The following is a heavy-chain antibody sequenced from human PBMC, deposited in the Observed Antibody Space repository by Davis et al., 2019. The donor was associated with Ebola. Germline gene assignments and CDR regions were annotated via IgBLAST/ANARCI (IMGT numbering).Heavy chain of an antibody. D-gene: IGHD3-10*01. CDR3: ARLSSASWFYGMDV. Sequence: KVSCKESGNSFTSYWIGWVRQMPGKGLEWMGIIYTGDSDTRYSPSFRGQVAISADKSIKTAFLQWSSLKASDTAMYYCARLSSASWFYGMDVWGQGTTVIVSS. CDR1: GNSFTSYW. J-gene: IGHJ6*02. V-gene: IGHV5-51*01. CDR2: IYTGDSDT.